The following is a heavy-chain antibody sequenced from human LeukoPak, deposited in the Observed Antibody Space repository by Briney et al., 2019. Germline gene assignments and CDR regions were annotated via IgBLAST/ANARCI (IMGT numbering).Heavy chain of an antibody. Sequence: GTSVKVSCKASGFTFTSSAMRWVRQARGQRLEWVGWIVVGSGNTNYAQKFQERGTITRDMSTSTAYMELSGLRSEDTAVYYCAAAQNFPVYCSGGSCSYYFDYWGQGTLVTVSS. J-gene: IGHJ4*02. CDR2: IVVGSGNT. V-gene: IGHV1-58*02. CDR3: AAAQNFPVYCSGGSCSYYFDY. CDR1: GFTFTSSA. D-gene: IGHD2-15*01.